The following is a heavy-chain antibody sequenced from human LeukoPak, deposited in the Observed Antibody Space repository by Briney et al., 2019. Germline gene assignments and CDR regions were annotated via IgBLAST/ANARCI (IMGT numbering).Heavy chain of an antibody. Sequence: SETLSLTCAVSGGSISSSNWWSWVRQPPGKGLEWIGEIYHSGGTNYNPSLKSRVTISVDKSKNQYSLKLSSVTAADTAVYYCAREGTVTTGYYYYYMDVWGKGTTVTISS. CDR1: GGSISSSNW. J-gene: IGHJ6*03. CDR2: IYHSGGT. CDR3: AREGTVTTGYYYYYMDV. V-gene: IGHV4-4*02. D-gene: IGHD4-17*01.